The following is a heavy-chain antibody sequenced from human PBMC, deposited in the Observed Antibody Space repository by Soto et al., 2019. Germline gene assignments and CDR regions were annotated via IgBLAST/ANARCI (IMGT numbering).Heavy chain of an antibody. CDR1: GFTFSAFG. D-gene: IGHD3-10*01. CDR2: ISYDGILK. V-gene: IGHV3-30*18. J-gene: IGHJ6*02. CDR3: AKDFKVSGGHYGSLNYYYGMDV. Sequence: LGGSLRLSXAASGFTFSAFGMHWVRQAPGKGLEWVAIISYDGILKYYADSVKGRFTISRDTSKGALYLQMNSLRPEDTAVYYCAKDFKVSGGHYGSLNYYYGMDVWGQGTTVTVSS.